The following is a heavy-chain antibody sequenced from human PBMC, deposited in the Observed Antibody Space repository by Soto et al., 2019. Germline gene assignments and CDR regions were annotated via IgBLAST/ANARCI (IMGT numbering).Heavy chain of an antibody. Sequence: EVQLLESGGTLVQPGGSLRLSCAASGFSFSNYALSWVRQAPGKGLEWVSNFSAAGRTYYADSVRGRFTIARDSSQNTEHLQNSDLRPEDTAVYYCAKESMPEHYGDTLFDYWGQGTRVTVSS. CDR1: GFSFSNYA. J-gene: IGHJ4*02. V-gene: IGHV3-23*01. CDR2: FSAAGRT. CDR3: AKESMPEHYGDTLFDY. D-gene: IGHD4-17*01.